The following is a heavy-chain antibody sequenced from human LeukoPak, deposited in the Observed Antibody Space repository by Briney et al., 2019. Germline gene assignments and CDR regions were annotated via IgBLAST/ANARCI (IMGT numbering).Heavy chain of an antibody. CDR3: AREGGAGGYFDY. Sequence: GGSLRLSCAGSGFTFSSHWMSWVRQAPGKGLEWAANIRQDGSEKYFVDSVKGRFTISRDNAKNSLYLQMNSLRAEDTAVYYCAREGGAGGYFDYWGQGTLVTVSS. D-gene: IGHD3-16*01. J-gene: IGHJ4*02. CDR1: GFTFSSHW. V-gene: IGHV3-7*03. CDR2: IRQDGSEK.